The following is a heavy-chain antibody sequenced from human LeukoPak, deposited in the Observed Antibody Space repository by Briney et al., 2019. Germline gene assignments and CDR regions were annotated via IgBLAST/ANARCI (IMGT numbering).Heavy chain of an antibody. Sequence: SVKVSCKASGGTFSSYAISWVRQAPGQGLEWMGGIIPIFGTANYAQKFQGRVTITADESTSTAYMELSSLRSEDTAVYYCARAPKITMVRGPQGYNWFDPWGQGTLVTVSS. V-gene: IGHV1-69*13. J-gene: IGHJ5*02. CDR1: GGTFSSYA. D-gene: IGHD3-10*01. CDR2: IIPIFGTA. CDR3: ARAPKITMVRGPQGYNWFDP.